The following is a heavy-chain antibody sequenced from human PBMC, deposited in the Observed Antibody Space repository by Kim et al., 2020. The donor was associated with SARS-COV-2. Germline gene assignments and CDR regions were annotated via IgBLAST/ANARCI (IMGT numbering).Heavy chain of an antibody. V-gene: IGHV3-30*03. CDR2: ISNDGSYR. J-gene: IGHJ5*01. CDR3: TVEGSGWFDA. Sequence: GGSLRLSCAASGFTFSSYGMNWVRQAPGKGLEWVAAISNDGSYRYYADSVKGRFTISRDNSKNTLFLQMNSLRAEDTAVYHCTVEGSGWFDAWG. CDR1: GFTFSSYG. D-gene: IGHD3-10*01.